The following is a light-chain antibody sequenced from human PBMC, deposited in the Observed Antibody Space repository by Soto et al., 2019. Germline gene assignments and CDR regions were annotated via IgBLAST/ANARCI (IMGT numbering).Light chain of an antibody. V-gene: IGLV1-47*01. Sequence: QSVLTQPASASGTPGQRVSIGCSGSNSNIGTNSVRWYQQLPGMAPQPLIYKNNQRPSGVPDRFAGSKSGTSASLAISGLRSEDEAHYFCASWDDGLSAVVFGGGTKLTVL. J-gene: IGLJ3*02. CDR2: KNN. CDR1: NSNIGTNS. CDR3: ASWDDGLSAVV.